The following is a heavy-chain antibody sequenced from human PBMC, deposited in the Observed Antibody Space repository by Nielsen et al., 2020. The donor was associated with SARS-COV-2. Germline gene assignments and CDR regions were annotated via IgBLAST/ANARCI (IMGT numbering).Heavy chain of an antibody. Sequence: GESLKISCAASGFTFSSYGMHWVRQAPGKGLEWVAVISYDGSNKYYADSVKGRFTISRDNSKNTLYLQMNSLRAEDTAVYYCAKQIWDYYDSSSQELSNWGQGTLVTVSS. D-gene: IGHD3-22*01. CDR1: GFTFSSYG. CDR2: ISYDGSNK. V-gene: IGHV3-30*18. CDR3: AKQIWDYYDSSSQELSN. J-gene: IGHJ4*02.